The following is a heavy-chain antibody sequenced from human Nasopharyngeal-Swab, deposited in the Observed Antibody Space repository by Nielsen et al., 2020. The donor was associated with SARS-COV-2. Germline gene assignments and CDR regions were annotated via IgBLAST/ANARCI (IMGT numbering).Heavy chain of an antibody. CDR1: GGSISSGGYY. D-gene: IGHD3-22*01. CDR3: EREPITMIVGGGRAFDI. CDR2: IYYSGST. J-gene: IGHJ3*02. V-gene: IGHV4-31*03. Sequence: SETLSLTCTVSGGSISSGGYYWSWIRQHPGKGLEWIGYIYYSGSTYYNPSLKSRVTISVDTSKNQFSLKLSPVTAADTAVYYCEREPITMIVGGGRAFDIWGQGTMVTVSS.